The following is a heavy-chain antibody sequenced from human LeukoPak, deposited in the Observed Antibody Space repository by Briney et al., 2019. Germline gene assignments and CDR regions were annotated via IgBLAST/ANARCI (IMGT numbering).Heavy chain of an antibody. Sequence: GGSLRLSCAASGFTFSSYWMNWARQAPGKGLEWVASINLNGNVIYYVDSVKGRFTISRDNAKNSLYLQMSNLRAEDTAVYFSARGGGLDVWGQGATVTVSS. D-gene: IGHD3-16*01. J-gene: IGHJ6*02. CDR2: INLNGNVI. V-gene: IGHV3-7*03. CDR3: ARGGGLDV. CDR1: GFTFSSYW.